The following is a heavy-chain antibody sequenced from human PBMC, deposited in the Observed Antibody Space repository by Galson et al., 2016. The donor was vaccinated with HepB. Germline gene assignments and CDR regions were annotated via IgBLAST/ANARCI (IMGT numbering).Heavy chain of an antibody. J-gene: IGHJ6*02. CDR1: GVTFISYA. CDR3: ATDAVAAAGTLLFYHYGMDV. Sequence: SVKVSCEASGVTFISYAFSWVRQAPGQGLEWMGRIVPILGMANYAQKFQGRVTITANKSTSTAYMELSSLRSEDTAVYYCATDAVAAAGTLLFYHYGMDVWGQGTTVTVSS. V-gene: IGHV1-69*04. CDR2: IVPILGMA. D-gene: IGHD6-13*01.